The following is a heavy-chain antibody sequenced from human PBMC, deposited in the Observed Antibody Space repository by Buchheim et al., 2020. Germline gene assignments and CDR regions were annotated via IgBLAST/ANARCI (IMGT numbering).Heavy chain of an antibody. D-gene: IGHD2-2*01. CDR2: IYHSGST. Sequence: QLQLQESGSGLVKPSQTLSLTCAVSGGSISSGGYSWSWIRQPPGKGLEWIGYIYHSGSTYYNPSLKSRVTISVDTSKNQFSLELSSVTAADTAVYYCARGVTGYCSSTSCPTYYFDYWGQGTL. CDR3: ARGVTGYCSSTSCPTYYFDY. J-gene: IGHJ4*02. CDR1: GGSISSGGYS. V-gene: IGHV4-30-2*01.